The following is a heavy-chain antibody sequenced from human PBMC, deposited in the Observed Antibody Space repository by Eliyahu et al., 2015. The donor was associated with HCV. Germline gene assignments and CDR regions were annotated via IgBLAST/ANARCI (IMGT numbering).Heavy chain of an antibody. CDR2: IYYSGST. J-gene: IGHJ4*02. CDR1: GXSISSSSYY. D-gene: IGHD3-10*01. Sequence: QLQLQESGPGLVKPSETLSLTCIVSGXSISSSSYYWGXXRQPPGKGLEWIGSIYYSGSTYYNLSLKSRVAISVDTSKNQFSLKLRSVNAADTAVYYCASDDYYGSGSGGYWGQGTLVTVSS. V-gene: IGHV4-39*01. CDR3: ASDDYYGSGSGGY.